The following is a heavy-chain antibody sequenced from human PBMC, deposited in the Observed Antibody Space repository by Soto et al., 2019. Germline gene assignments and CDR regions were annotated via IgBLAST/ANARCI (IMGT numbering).Heavy chain of an antibody. J-gene: IGHJ6*02. CDR2: ISYDGYLK. V-gene: IGHV3-30*18. Sequence: TGGSLRLSCAASGFTFSTYGMQWVRQAPGKGLEWVAVISYDGYLKYYVDAVKGRFTVARDNSKNTLFLEMNSLRVEGTAVYFCAKDFKVSGSHYGTLNYYYGMDVWGQGTTVTVSS. D-gene: IGHD3-10*01. CDR3: AKDFKVSGSHYGTLNYYYGMDV. CDR1: GFTFSTYG.